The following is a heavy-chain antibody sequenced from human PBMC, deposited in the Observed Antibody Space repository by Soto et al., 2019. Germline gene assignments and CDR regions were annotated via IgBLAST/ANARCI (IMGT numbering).Heavy chain of an antibody. V-gene: IGHV3-33*01. Sequence: LRLSFAASGFTFRQYGMHWVRQAPGKGLEWVAVIFYDESKEYYADSVRGRFTISRDNSNNMLYLQMNSLRGEDTALYYCARDAAARDGRGGMDVWGQGTTVTVSS. D-gene: IGHD6-6*01. CDR3: ARDAAARDGRGGMDV. J-gene: IGHJ6*02. CDR1: GFTFRQYG. CDR2: IFYDESKE.